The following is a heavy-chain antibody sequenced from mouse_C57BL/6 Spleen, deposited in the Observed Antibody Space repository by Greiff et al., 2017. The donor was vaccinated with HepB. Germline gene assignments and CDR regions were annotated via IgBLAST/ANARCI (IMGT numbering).Heavy chain of an antibody. D-gene: IGHD1-1*01. V-gene: IGHV1-18*01. Sequence: EVQLQQSGPELVKPGASVKIPCKASGYTFTDYNMDWVKQSHGKSLEWIGDINPNNGGTIYNQKFKGKATLTVDKSSSTAYMELRSLTSEDTAVYYCARDYYGSSVYWYFDVWGTGTTVTVSS. CDR3: ARDYYGSSVYWYFDV. CDR1: GYTFTDYN. CDR2: INPNNGGT. J-gene: IGHJ1*03.